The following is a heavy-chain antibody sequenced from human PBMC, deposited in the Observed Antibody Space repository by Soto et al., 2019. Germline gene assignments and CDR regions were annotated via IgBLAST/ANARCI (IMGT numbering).Heavy chain of an antibody. D-gene: IGHD6-13*01. CDR1: GFTFSSYA. CDR3: AKAYSNSWPNDGFDT. CDR2: ITGSGAGS. J-gene: IGHJ5*02. V-gene: IGHV3-23*01. Sequence: EVQLLESGGGWLQPGGSLRLSCAASGFTFSSYAMNWVRQAPGKALEWVSGITGSGAGSYYSDSVKGRFTISRDNSKNTLYLQMNSLRAEDTAVYYCAKAYSNSWPNDGFDTWGQGTLVTVSS.